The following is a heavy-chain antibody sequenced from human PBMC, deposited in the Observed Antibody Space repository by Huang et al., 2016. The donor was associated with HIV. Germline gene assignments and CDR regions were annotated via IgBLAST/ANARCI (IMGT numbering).Heavy chain of an antibody. CDR3: ARLPFDYVWGTQRQTALDELDV. CDR1: GGSVNSGYYY. V-gene: IGHV4-39*01. J-gene: IGHJ3*01. CDR2: GVDGGNT. Sequence: QLQLQESGPGLVRPSETLSLTCSVSGGSVNSGYYYWGWIRQPPGKGLEWISGGVDGGNTFYNPSLKSRVSMSVDTSKKRFSLNLSSVTAADTAVYFCARLPFDYVWGTQRQTALDELDVWGQGTMVTVSS. D-gene: IGHD3-16*01.